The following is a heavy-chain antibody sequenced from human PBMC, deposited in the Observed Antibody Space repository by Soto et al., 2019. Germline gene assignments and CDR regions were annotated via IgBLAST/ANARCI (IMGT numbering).Heavy chain of an antibody. CDR1: GGTFSSYA. V-gene: IGHV1-69*06. CDR3: ASSPRPYYYDSSGYYIRDAFDI. Sequence: VASVKVSCKASGGTFSSYAISWVRQAPGQGLEWMGGIIPIFGTANYAQKFQGRVTITADKSTSTAYMELSSLRSEDTAVYYCASSPRPYYYDSSGYYIRDAFDIWGQGTMVTVSS. D-gene: IGHD3-22*01. CDR2: IIPIFGTA. J-gene: IGHJ3*02.